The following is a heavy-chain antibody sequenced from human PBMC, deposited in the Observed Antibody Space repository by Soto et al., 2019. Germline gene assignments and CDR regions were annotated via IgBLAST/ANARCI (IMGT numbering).Heavy chain of an antibody. Sequence: ASVRVSCKASGYTFTSYDINWVRQATGQGLEWMGWMNPNSGNTGYAQKFQGRVTMTRNTSISTAYMELSGLRSEDTAVYYCARDYSSSWYKYYFDYWGQGTLVTVSS. J-gene: IGHJ4*02. D-gene: IGHD6-13*01. CDR1: GYTFTSYD. V-gene: IGHV1-8*01. CDR2: MNPNSGNT. CDR3: ARDYSSSWYKYYFDY.